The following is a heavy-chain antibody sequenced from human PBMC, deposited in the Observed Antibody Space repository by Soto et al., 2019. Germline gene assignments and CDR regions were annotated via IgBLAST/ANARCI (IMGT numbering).Heavy chain of an antibody. CDR1: GFSLSASRVG. CDR2: VFSNNEK. J-gene: IGHJ5*02. Sequence: SGPTLVNPTETLTLACTVSGFSLSASRVGVAWIRQPPGKTLEWLAHVFSNNEKSYTTSLKSRLTISKDTSKSQVVLTMTNMNPVDTSTHYSPRTQLFPTRNTKSFEPWGQGILVTSSS. D-gene: IGHD2-21*01. V-gene: IGHV2-26*01. CDR3: PRTQLFPTRNTKSFEP.